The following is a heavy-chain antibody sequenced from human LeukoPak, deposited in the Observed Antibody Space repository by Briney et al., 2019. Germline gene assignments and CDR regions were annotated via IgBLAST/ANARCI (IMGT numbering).Heavy chain of an antibody. J-gene: IGHJ1*01. V-gene: IGHV3-33*01. CDR3: ARGGSSGWYLQN. Sequence: GGSLRLSCAASGFTFSSYGMHWVRQAPGKGLEWVAVIWYDGSNKYYADSVKGRFTISRDNSKNTLYLQMNSLRAEDTAVYYCARGGSSGWYLQNWGQGTLVTVSS. CDR2: IWYDGSNK. D-gene: IGHD6-19*01. CDR1: GFTFSSYG.